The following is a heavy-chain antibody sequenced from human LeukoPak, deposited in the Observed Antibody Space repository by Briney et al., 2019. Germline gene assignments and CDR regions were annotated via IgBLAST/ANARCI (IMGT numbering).Heavy chain of an antibody. CDR1: GFSLSTSGVG. D-gene: IGHD1-14*01. CDR2: IYWDDDK. Sequence: SGPTLVKPTQTLTLTCTFSGFSLSTSGVGVGWIRQPPGKALEWLALIYWDDDKRYSPSLKSRLTITKDTSKNQVVLTMTNMDPVDTATYYCAHRRDHGNIRTNWFDPWGQGTLVTVSS. V-gene: IGHV2-5*02. CDR3: AHRRDHGNIRTNWFDP. J-gene: IGHJ5*02.